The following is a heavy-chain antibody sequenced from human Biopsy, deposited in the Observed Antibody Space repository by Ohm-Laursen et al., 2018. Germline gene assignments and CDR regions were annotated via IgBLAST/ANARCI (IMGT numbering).Heavy chain of an antibody. J-gene: IGHJ5*02. Sequence: SETLSLTCTVSGVSINGGRYYWNWIRHHPGKGLEWIGNIFYSANTYYNPSLKSRVTISVDTSKNQFSLKLSSVTAADTAVYYCARDYDTSGYYYASWGQGTLVTVSS. V-gene: IGHV4-31*02. CDR3: ARDYDTSGYYYAS. CDR2: IFYSANT. CDR1: GVSINGGRYY. D-gene: IGHD3-22*01.